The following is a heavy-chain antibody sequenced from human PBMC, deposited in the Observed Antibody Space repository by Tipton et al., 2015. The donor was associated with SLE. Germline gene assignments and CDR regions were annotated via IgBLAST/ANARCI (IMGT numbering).Heavy chain of an antibody. V-gene: IGHV4-34*01. D-gene: IGHD3-22*01. Sequence: AGLVKPSETLSLTCAVYGGSLSGYYWSWIRQPPGKGLEWIGEINHSGSTNYNPSLKSRVTISVDTSKNQFSLKLSSVTAADTAVYYCASPWVIKGDAFDIWGQGTMVTVSS. CDR1: GGSLSGYY. J-gene: IGHJ3*02. CDR3: ASPWVIKGDAFDI. CDR2: INHSGST.